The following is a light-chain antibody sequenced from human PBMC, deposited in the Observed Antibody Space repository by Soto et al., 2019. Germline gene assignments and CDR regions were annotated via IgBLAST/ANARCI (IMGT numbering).Light chain of an antibody. CDR1: QSVNSLF. V-gene: IGKV3D-15*01. J-gene: IGKJ5*01. Sequence: EIVLTQSPGILSLSPGERATLSCRASQSVNSLFFGWHQQKPGQAPRLLIYGASTRATDIPARFSGSGSGTEFTLSIRSLQSEDSAVYYCQQYNNWPPITFGQGTRLEIK. CDR2: GAS. CDR3: QQYNNWPPIT.